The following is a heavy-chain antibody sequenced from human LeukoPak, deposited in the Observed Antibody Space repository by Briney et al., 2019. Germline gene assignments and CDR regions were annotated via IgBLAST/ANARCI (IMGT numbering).Heavy chain of an antibody. V-gene: IGHV4-38-2*01. D-gene: IGHD3-10*01. CDR1: GYSISRGYY. CDR3: ARAGWIITSGIDY. J-gene: IGHJ4*02. CDR2: VYHTGST. Sequence: SETLSLTCAVSGYSISRGYYWALIRQPPGRGLEWIGTVYHTGSTYYNPSLDSRVTISVDTSKNEFSLNLKSVTAADTAVYYCARAGWIITSGIDYWGQGALVTVSS.